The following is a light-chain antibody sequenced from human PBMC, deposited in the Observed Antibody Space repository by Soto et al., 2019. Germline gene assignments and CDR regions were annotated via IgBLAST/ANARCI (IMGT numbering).Light chain of an antibody. Sequence: AIRLTQSPSSFSASTGDRVTISCRASQGISSYLAWYQQKPGNAPKLLIYAASTLQSGVPSRFSGSGSGTDFTLTIICLQSEDFATYYCQQYYSYPLTFGPGTKVDIK. CDR3: QQYYSYPLT. V-gene: IGKV1-8*01. CDR1: QGISSY. CDR2: AAS. J-gene: IGKJ3*01.